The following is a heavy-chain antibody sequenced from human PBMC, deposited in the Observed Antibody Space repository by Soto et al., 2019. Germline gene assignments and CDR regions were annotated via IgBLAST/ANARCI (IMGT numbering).Heavy chain of an antibody. CDR2: IIPIFGTA. CDR1: GGTFSSYA. D-gene: IGHD1-7*01. V-gene: IGHV1-69*06. Sequence: SVKVSCKASGGTFSSYAISWVRQAPGQGLEWMGGIIPIFGTANYAQKFQGRVTITADKSTSAAYMELSSLRSEDTAVYYCAREAAGGTTSLSYYYYGMDVWGQGTTVTVS. J-gene: IGHJ6*02. CDR3: AREAAGGTTSLSYYYYGMDV.